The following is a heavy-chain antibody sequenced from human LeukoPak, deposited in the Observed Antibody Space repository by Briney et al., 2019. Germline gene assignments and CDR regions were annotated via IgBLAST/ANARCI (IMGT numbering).Heavy chain of an antibody. V-gene: IGHV2-5*01. CDR2: IYGNDDK. CDR1: GFSIISSRVG. J-gene: IGHJ4*02. D-gene: IGHD3-10*01. Sequence: SGPTLVKPTQTLTLTCSFSGFSIISSRVGVGWIRQPPEKALEWLALIYGNDDKRYRPSLRNRLTITKETSKNQVVLTMTNMDPVDTATYYCVHITDYGSGNLDYFDYWGQGTLVTVSS. CDR3: VHITDYGSGNLDYFDY.